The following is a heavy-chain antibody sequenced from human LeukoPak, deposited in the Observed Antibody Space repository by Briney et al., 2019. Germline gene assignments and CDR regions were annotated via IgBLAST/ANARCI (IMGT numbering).Heavy chain of an antibody. CDR1: DYSITTAYY. V-gene: IGHV4-38-2*02. CDR3: ARHVGFITMVRGVINNNWFDP. CDR2: IYHSGST. Sequence: SETLSLTCTVSDYSITTAYYWGWIRQPPGKGLEWIGSIYHSGSTYYNPSLKSRVTISVDTSKKQFSLKLSSVTAADTAVYYCARHVGFITMVRGVINNNWFDPWGQGTLVTVSS. D-gene: IGHD3-10*01. J-gene: IGHJ5*02.